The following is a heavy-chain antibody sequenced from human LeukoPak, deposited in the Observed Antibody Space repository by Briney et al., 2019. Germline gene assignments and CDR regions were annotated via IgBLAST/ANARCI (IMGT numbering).Heavy chain of an antibody. Sequence: GESLKISCKGSGYGFTSYWIGWVRQMSGKGLEWMGIIYPGDSDTRYSPSFQGQVTISADKSISTAYLQWSSLKASDTAMYYCARREAAAGSAFDYWGQGTLVTVSS. V-gene: IGHV5-51*01. CDR2: IYPGDSDT. J-gene: IGHJ4*02. CDR3: ARREAAAGSAFDY. D-gene: IGHD6-13*01. CDR1: GYGFTSYW.